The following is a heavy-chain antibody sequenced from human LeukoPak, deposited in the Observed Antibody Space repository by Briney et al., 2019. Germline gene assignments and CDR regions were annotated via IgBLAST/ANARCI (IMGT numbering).Heavy chain of an antibody. CDR2: INHSGST. CDR1: GGSFSGYY. Sequence: SETLSLTCAVYGGSFSGYYWSWIRQPPGKGLEWIGEINHSGSTYYNPSLKSRVTISVDTSKNQFSLKLSSVTAADTAVYYCARHTRGRNYYYDSSGLGYFDYWGQGTLVTVSS. V-gene: IGHV4-34*01. D-gene: IGHD3-22*01. J-gene: IGHJ4*02. CDR3: ARHTRGRNYYYDSSGLGYFDY.